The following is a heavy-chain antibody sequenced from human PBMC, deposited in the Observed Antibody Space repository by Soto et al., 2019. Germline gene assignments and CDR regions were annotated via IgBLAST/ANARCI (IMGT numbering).Heavy chain of an antibody. V-gene: IGHV3-30*18. D-gene: IGHD3-3*01. CDR2: ISYDGSNK. Sequence: PGGSLRLSCAASGFTFSSYGMHWVRQAPGKGLEWVAVISYDGSNKYYADSVKGRFTISRDNSKNTLYLQMNSLRAEDTAVYYCAKDCFYVFWSGYYTSYYYSGMDVGGQGPTVTV. J-gene: IGHJ6*02. CDR3: AKDCFYVFWSGYYTSYYYSGMDV. CDR1: GFTFSSYG.